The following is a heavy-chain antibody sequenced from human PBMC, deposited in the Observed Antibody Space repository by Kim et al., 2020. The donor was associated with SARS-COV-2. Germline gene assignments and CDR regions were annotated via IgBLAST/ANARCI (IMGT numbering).Heavy chain of an antibody. V-gene: IGHV1-69*01. D-gene: IGHD1-7*01. J-gene: IGHJ4*02. CDR3: ARDLNRQTGTNN. Sequence: YAQKFQGRVTITADESTSTAYMELSSLRSEDTAVYYCARDLNRQTGTNNWGQGTLVTVSS.